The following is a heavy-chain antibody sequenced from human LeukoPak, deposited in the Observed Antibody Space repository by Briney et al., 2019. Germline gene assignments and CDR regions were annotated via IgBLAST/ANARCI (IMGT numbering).Heavy chain of an antibody. CDR3: GRDRGLLWWGGSNTAYYFAY. CDR1: GFTFSSYS. D-gene: IGHD3-10*01. CDR2: ISSSSSYI. Sequence: KPGGSLRLSCAASGFTFSSYSMNWVRQAPGKGLEWVSSISSSSSYIYYADSVKGRFTISRDNAKNSLYLQMNSLRAEDTAVYYWGRDRGLLWWGGSNTAYYFAYGGRGPLVPVS. V-gene: IGHV3-21*01. J-gene: IGHJ4*02.